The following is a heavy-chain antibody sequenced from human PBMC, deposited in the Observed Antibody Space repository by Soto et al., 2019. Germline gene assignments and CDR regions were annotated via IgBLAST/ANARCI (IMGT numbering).Heavy chain of an antibody. CDR3: ARGIIAVAGTGDYYYYMDV. D-gene: IGHD6-19*01. Sequence: SETLSLTCTVSGGSISSYYWSWIRQPPEKGLEWIGYIYYSGSTNYNPSLKSRVTISVDTSKNQFSLKLSSVTAADTAVYYCARGIIAVAGTGDYYYYMDVWGKGTTVTVSS. CDR1: GGSISSYY. CDR2: IYYSGST. V-gene: IGHV4-59*08. J-gene: IGHJ6*03.